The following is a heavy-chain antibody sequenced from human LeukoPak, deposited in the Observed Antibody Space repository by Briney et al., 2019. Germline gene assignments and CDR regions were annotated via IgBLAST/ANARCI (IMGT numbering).Heavy chain of an antibody. Sequence: PSETLSLTCAVYGGSFSGYYWSWIRQPPGKGLEWIGEINHSGSTNYNPSLKSRVTISVDTSKNQFSLKLSSVTAVDTAVYYCARGYYDFWSGYYTPYYYYMDVWGKGTTVTVSS. D-gene: IGHD3-3*01. CDR3: ARGYYDFWSGYYTPYYYYMDV. CDR2: INHSGST. J-gene: IGHJ6*03. CDR1: GGSFSGYY. V-gene: IGHV4-34*01.